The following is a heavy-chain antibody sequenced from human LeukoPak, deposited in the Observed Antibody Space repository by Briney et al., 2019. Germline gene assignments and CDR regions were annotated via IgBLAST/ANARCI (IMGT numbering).Heavy chain of an antibody. CDR3: TRGSGRFEY. CDR2: IRAKAYGGTA. V-gene: IGHV3-49*04. CDR1: GFNFGDFP. Sequence: GGSLRLSCSTSGFNFGDFPMAWVRQAPGKGLEWVGYIRAKAYGGTAEYGPSVKGRFFVSRDDAKGIAYLQMNSLKSEDTAVYYYTRGSGRFEYWGQGTLVSVSS. D-gene: IGHD1-26*01. J-gene: IGHJ4*02.